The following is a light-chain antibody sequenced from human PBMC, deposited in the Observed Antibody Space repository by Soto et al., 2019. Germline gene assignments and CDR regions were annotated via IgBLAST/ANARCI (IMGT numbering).Light chain of an antibody. Sequence: GDRVTITCRASQGIAPYLAWFQQKPGKVPKLLIYATSTLQSGVPSRFSGSGSGTDFTLTINSLQPEDVGTYYCQKYNSAPLTFRGGTKVEIK. CDR2: ATS. CDR3: QKYNSAPLT. J-gene: IGKJ4*01. CDR1: QGIAPY. V-gene: IGKV1-27*01.